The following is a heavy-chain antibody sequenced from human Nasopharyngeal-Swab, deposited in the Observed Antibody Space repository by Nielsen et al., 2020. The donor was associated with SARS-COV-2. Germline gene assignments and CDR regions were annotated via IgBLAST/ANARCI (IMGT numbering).Heavy chain of an antibody. D-gene: IGHD3-3*01. CDR1: VFTFNNYN. V-gene: IGHV3-21*01. CDR2: ISSSSSYI. J-gene: IGHJ6*02. Sequence: GGSLSLSFSSSVFTFNNYNFNWVRHSPGKGLEWVSSISSSSSYIYYADSVKGRFTISRDKAKNSLYRQMNSLRAEDTAVYYCARDGLDYDFWSAYFMDVWGQGTTVTVSS. CDR3: ARDGLDYDFWSAYFMDV.